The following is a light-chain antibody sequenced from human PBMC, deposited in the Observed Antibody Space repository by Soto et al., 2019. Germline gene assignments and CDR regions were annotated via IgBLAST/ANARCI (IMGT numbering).Light chain of an antibody. CDR2: GAS. CDR3: LQYGSSPT. Sequence: EIVLPQSPANLSLSPGERATLSCRASQSVSSYLAWYQQRPGQAPRLLIYGASNRATGIPDRFSGSGSGTDFTLPISRLEPEEFAVYDCLQYGSSPTFGGGTKVDIK. V-gene: IGKV3-20*01. CDR1: QSVSSY. J-gene: IGKJ4*01.